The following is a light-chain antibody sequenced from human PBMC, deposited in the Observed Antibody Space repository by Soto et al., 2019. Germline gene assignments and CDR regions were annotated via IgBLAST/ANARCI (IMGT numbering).Light chain of an antibody. CDR2: RNN. Sequence: QSVLTQPPSASGTPGQRVTISCSGSNSNIGSIHVYWYQQLPGTAPKVLIYRNNQRPSGVPDRFSGSKSGTSASLAISGLRTEDEADYYCAAWDDSLSGVVFGGGTKLTVL. CDR3: AAWDDSLSGVV. V-gene: IGLV1-47*01. CDR1: NSNIGSIH. J-gene: IGLJ2*01.